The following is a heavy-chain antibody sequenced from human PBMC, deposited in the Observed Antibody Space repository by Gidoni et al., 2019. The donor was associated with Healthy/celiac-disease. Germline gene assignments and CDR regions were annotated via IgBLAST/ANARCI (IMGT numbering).Heavy chain of an antibody. J-gene: IGHJ6*02. V-gene: IGHV3-9*01. D-gene: IGHD2-2*01. CDR3: ARIPYCSSTSCYRDYYYYYGMDV. CDR1: GFTFDDYA. Sequence: EVQLVESGGGLVQPGRSLRLSCAASGFTFDDYAMHWVRQAPGKGLEWVSGISWNSGSIGYADSVKGGFTISRDNAKNSLYLQMNSLRAEDTALYYCARIPYCSSTSCYRDYYYYYGMDVWGQGTTVTVSS. CDR2: ISWNSGSI.